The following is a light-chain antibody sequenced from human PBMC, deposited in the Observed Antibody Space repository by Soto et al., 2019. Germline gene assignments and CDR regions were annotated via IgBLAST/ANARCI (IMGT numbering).Light chain of an antibody. CDR1: SSNIGNNY. J-gene: IGLJ2*01. CDR2: DNN. CDR3: GIWDSSLSAGV. Sequence: QSVLTQPPSVSAAPGQKVTISCSGSSSNIGNNYVSWYQQLPGTAPKLLIYDNNKRPSGIPDRFSGSKSGTSATLGITGLKTGDEADYYCGIWDSSLSAGVFGGGTKLTVL. V-gene: IGLV1-51*01.